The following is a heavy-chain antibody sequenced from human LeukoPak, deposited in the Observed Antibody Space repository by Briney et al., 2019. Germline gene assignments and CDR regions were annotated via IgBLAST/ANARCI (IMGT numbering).Heavy chain of an antibody. J-gene: IGHJ4*02. CDR2: ISAYNGNT. Sequence: ASVKVSCKASGYTFTSYGISWVRQAPGQGLEWMGWISAYNGNTNYAQKLQGRVTMTTDTFTSTAYMELRSLRSDDTAVYYCARALSRGYSGYDYGLGYWGQGTLVTVSS. D-gene: IGHD5-12*01. CDR3: ARALSRGYSGYDYGLGY. V-gene: IGHV1-18*01. CDR1: GYTFTSYG.